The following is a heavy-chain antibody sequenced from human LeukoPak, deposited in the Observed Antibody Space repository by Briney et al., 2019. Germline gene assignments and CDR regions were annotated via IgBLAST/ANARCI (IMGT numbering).Heavy chain of an antibody. CDR1: GFTFGDYA. J-gene: IGHJ3*02. CDR2: IRSKAYGGTT. CDR3: TREGDYVWGSYRYAFDI. Sequence: GGSLRLSCTASGFTFGDYAMSWFRQAPGKGLEWVGFIRSKAYGGTTEYAASVKGRFTISRDDSKSIAYLQMNSLKTEDTAVYYCTREGDYVWGSYRYAFDIWGQGTMVTVSS. V-gene: IGHV3-49*03. D-gene: IGHD3-16*02.